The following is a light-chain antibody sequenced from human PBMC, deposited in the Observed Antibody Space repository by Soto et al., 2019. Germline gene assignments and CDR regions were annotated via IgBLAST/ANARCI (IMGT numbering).Light chain of an antibody. Sequence: EIVMTQSPATLSVSPGERATLSCRASQSGSNNLAWHQQKPGQAPRLLIYGASTRATGIPARFSGSGSGTEFTHTISSRRSEDCAVYYCQQYNKWQWTFGQGTKVEIK. CDR2: GAS. J-gene: IGKJ1*01. V-gene: IGKV3-15*01. CDR3: QQYNKWQWT. CDR1: QSGSNN.